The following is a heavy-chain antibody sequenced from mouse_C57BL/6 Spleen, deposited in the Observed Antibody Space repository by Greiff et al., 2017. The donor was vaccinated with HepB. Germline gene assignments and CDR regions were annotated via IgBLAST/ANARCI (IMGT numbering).Heavy chain of an antibody. V-gene: IGHV5-16*01. CDR3: ARESYYYGTLYYFDY. Sequence: DVHLVESEGGLVQPGSSMKLSCTASGFTFSDYYMAWVRQVPEKGLEWVANINYDGSSTYYLDSLKSRFIISRDNAKNILYLQMSSLKSEDTATYYCARESYYYGTLYYFDYWGQGTTLTVSS. D-gene: IGHD1-1*01. CDR1: GFTFSDYY. J-gene: IGHJ2*01. CDR2: INYDGSST.